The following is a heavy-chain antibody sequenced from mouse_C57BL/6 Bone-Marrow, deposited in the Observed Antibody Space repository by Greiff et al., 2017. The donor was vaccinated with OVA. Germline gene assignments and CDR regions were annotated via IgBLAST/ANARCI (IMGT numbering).Heavy chain of an antibody. V-gene: IGHV1-50*01. CDR3: AITTVVADY. Sequence: VKLQQPGAELVKPGASVKLSCKASGYTFTSYWMQWVKHRPGQGLEWIGEIDPSDSYTNYNQKFKGKATLTVDTSSSTAYLQLSSLTSEDSAVYYCAITTVVADYWGQGTTLTVSS. CDR1: GYTFTSYW. CDR2: IDPSDSYT. J-gene: IGHJ2*01. D-gene: IGHD1-1*01.